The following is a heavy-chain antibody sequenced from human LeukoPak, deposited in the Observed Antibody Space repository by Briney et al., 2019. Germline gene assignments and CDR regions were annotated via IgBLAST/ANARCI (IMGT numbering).Heavy chain of an antibody. J-gene: IGHJ5*02. D-gene: IGHD3-3*01. CDR3: ARVAYYDFWSGYQHNWFDP. CDR1: GGSISSGSYY. CDR2: IYTSGST. Sequence: SETLSLTCTVSGGSISSGSYYWSWIRQPAGKGLEWIGRIYTSGSTNYNPSLKSRVTISVDTSKNQFSLKLSSVTAADTAVYYCARVAYYDFWSGYQHNWFDPWGQGTLVTVSS. V-gene: IGHV4-61*02.